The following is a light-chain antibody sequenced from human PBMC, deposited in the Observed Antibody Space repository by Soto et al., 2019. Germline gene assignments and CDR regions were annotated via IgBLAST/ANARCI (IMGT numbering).Light chain of an antibody. V-gene: IGLV2-14*01. Sequence: QSALTQPASVSGSPGQSITISCTGTSSDVGGYNHVSWYQQHPGKAPKLIIYEVRNRPSGVSNRLSGSKSGNTASLTISGLQAEDEADYYCNSYRDTDTFWVFGGGTKLTVL. CDR2: EVR. CDR1: SSDVGGYNH. J-gene: IGLJ3*02. CDR3: NSYRDTDTFWV.